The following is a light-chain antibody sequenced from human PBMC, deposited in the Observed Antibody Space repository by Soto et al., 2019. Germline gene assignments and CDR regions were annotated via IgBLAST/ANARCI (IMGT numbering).Light chain of an antibody. CDR1: QSFTSNY. Sequence: EIVLTQSPVTLSLSPGERATLSCRASQSFTSNYLAWYQQRPGQAPRLLIYGASTRATGIPDRFSGSGSGTDFTLTISRLEPEDFAVYYCQQYGSSPRTFGQGTKVDI. CDR3: QQYGSSPRT. CDR2: GAS. V-gene: IGKV3-20*01. J-gene: IGKJ1*01.